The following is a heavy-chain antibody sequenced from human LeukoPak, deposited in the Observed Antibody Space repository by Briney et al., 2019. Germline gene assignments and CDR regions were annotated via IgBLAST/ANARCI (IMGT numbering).Heavy chain of an antibody. D-gene: IGHD1-26*01. CDR3: ARVGRVVEELRINDAFDI. V-gene: IGHV3-20*01. CDR1: GFTFSNYA. CDR2: INWNGGST. J-gene: IGHJ3*02. Sequence: GGSLRLSCAASGFTFSNYAMSWVRQAPGKGLEWVSGINWNGGSTGYADSVKGRFTISRDNAKNSLYLQMNSLRAEDTALYHCARVGRVVEELRINDAFDIWGQGTMVTVSS.